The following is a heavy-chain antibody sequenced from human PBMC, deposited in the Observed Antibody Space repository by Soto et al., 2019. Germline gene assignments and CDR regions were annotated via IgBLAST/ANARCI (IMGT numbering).Heavy chain of an antibody. J-gene: IGHJ6*02. V-gene: IGHV1-18*01. D-gene: IGHD5-18*01. CDR3: ARCIQGDYYYGMDV. Sequence: ASVKVSCKDSVYTFTSYAIHWVRQAPGQGLEWMGWISAYNGNTNYAQKLQGRVTMTTDTSTTTVYMELTNLRSDDTAVYYCARCIQGDYYYGMDVWGQGTTVTVSS. CDR1: VYTFTSYA. CDR2: ISAYNGNT.